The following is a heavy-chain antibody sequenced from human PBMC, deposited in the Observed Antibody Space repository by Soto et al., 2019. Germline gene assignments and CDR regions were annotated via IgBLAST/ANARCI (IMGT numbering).Heavy chain of an antibody. CDR3: ARDGRRDSSGWRPSRGDFDY. J-gene: IGHJ4*02. D-gene: IGHD6-19*01. Sequence: ASVKVSCKASGYTFTSYGISWVRQAPGQGLEWMGWISAYNGNTNYAQKLQGRVTMTTDTSTSTAYMELRSLRSDDTAVYYCARDGRRDSSGWRPSRGDFDYWGQGTLVTVSS. CDR2: ISAYNGNT. V-gene: IGHV1-18*01. CDR1: GYTFTSYG.